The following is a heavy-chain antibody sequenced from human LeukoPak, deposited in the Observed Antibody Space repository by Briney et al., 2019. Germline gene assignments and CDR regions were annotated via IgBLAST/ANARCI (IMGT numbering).Heavy chain of an antibody. CDR1: GXTFXXYG. V-gene: IGHV3-33*01. CDR2: IWYDGSNK. Sequence: SXXXSXXAXGXTFXXYGMHWVRQAPGKGLEWVAVIWYDGSNKYYADSVKGRFTISRDNSKNTLYLQMNSLRAEDTAVYYCAREEGDGYFDYWGQGTLVTVSS. J-gene: IGHJ4*02. CDR3: AREEGDGYFDY.